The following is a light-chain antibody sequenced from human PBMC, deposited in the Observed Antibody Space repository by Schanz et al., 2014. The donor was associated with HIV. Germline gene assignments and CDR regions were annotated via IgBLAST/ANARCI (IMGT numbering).Light chain of an antibody. Sequence: EIVLTQSPGTLSLSPGERATLSCRASQSVSSSYLAWYQQKPGQAPRLLIYGASSRATGIPDRFSGSGSGTDFTLTISSLEPEDFAVYYCQQYGTSLITFGQGTRLEI. CDR2: GAS. CDR3: QQYGTSLIT. V-gene: IGKV3-20*01. J-gene: IGKJ5*01. CDR1: QSVSSSY.